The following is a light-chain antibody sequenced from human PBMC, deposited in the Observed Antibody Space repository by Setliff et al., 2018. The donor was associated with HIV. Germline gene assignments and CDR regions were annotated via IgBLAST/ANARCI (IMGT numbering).Light chain of an antibody. V-gene: IGLV2-23*01. CDR3: CSYAGSSTYV. J-gene: IGLJ1*01. Sequence: QSVLTQPASVSGSPGQSITISCTGTSSDVGIYNLVSWYQQYPGKVPKVMIYEGYKRPSGVSNRFSGSESGNTASLTISGLQAEDEAEYYCCSYAGSSTYVFGSGTKFTVL. CDR1: SSDVGIYNL. CDR2: EGY.